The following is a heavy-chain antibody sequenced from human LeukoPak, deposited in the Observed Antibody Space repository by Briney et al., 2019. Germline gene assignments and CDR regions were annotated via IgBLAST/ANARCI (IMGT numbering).Heavy chain of an antibody. J-gene: IGHJ4*02. V-gene: IGHV1-2*02. CDR2: INPNSGGT. CDR1: GYTFTGYY. Sequence: ASVKVSCKASGYTFTGYYMHWVRQAPGQGLEWMGWINPNSGGTNYAQKFQGRVTMTRDTSISTAYMELSSLRSEDTAVYYCARDRCGGDCFLDYWGQGTLVTVSS. D-gene: IGHD2-21*01. CDR3: ARDRCGGDCFLDY.